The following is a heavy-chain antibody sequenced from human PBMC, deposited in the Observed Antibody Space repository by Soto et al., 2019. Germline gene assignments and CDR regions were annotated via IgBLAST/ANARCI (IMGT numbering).Heavy chain of an antibody. CDR2: ISGSGGST. CDR1: GVTFSSYA. CDR3: ANLGNGGDAFDI. J-gene: IGHJ3*02. Sequence: EVQLLESGGGLVQPGGSLRLSCAASGVTFSSYAMSGIRQAPGKGLEWVSAISGSGGSTYYADSVKGRFTISRDNSENTLYLQMNSLRAEDTAVYYCANLGNGGDAFDIWGQGTMVTVSS. D-gene: IGHD1-1*01. V-gene: IGHV3-23*01.